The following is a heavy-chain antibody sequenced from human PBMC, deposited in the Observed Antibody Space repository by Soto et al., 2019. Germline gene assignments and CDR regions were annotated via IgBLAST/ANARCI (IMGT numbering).Heavy chain of an antibody. Sequence: QVQLVESGGGLVKPGGSLRLSCAASGFIFSDFYMSWIRQAPGKGLGYVSMISSDGSTKYYADSVKGRFTISRDNARNSLYLQMNGLGADDTAVYYCARPTREPNFWGQGTLVTVSS. CDR1: GFIFSDFY. CDR3: ARPTREPNF. V-gene: IGHV3-11*01. D-gene: IGHD1-26*01. CDR2: ISSDGSTK. J-gene: IGHJ4*02.